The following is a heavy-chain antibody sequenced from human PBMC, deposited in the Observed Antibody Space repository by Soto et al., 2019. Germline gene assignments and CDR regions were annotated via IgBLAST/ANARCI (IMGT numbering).Heavy chain of an antibody. Sequence: QVQLVESGGDVVQPGRSLRLSCAASGFTFSNYGMHWARQAPGRGLEWVAAILCDGSNKYYAVSAKGRCTISRDNSKNTQYLQLNSLIADDTAVYYCEGGTYYFHYCGQGTLVTVAA. CDR3: EGGTYYFHY. CDR1: GFTFSNYG. CDR2: ILCDGSNK. J-gene: IGHJ4*02. D-gene: IGHD1-26*01. V-gene: IGHV3-33*01.